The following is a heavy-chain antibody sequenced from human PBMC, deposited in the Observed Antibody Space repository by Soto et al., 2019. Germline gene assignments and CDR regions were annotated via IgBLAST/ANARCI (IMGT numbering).Heavy chain of an antibody. CDR2: TYYRSKWYN. D-gene: IGHD6-19*01. J-gene: IGHJ3*02. Sequence: KQSQTLSLTCAISGDSVSSNSAAWNWIRQSPSRGLEWLGRTYYRSKWYNDYAVSVKSRITINPDTSKNQFSLQLNSVTPEDTAVYYCARFWYGGVAVAGTTGGPDDAFDIWGQGTMVTVSS. V-gene: IGHV6-1*01. CDR3: ARFWYGGVAVAGTTGGPDDAFDI. CDR1: GDSVSSNSAA.